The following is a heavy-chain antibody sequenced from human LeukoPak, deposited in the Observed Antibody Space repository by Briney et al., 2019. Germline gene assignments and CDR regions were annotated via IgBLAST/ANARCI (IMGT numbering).Heavy chain of an antibody. CDR1: GFTFSSYG. D-gene: IGHD3-22*01. Sequence: GGSLRLSCAASGFTFSSYGMSWVRQAPGKGLEWVSAISGSGVSTYYADSVKGRFTISRDNSKNTLYLQMSSLRSEDTAVYYCARGSTYYDSSGYYPSFRWYMDVWSKGTTVTISS. J-gene: IGHJ6*03. CDR2: ISGSGVST. V-gene: IGHV3-23*01. CDR3: ARGSTYYDSSGYYPSFRWYMDV.